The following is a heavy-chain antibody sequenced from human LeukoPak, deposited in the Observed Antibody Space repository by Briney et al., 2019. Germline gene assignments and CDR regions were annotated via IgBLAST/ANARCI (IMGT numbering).Heavy chain of an antibody. CDR2: IHSSGGS. J-gene: IGHJ4*02. CDR1: GASISNYY. Sequence: NASETLSLTCTVSGASISNYYWSWIRQTPEKGLEWMGHIHSSGGSSYYPSLKSRLTLSIDTSRNQLSLKLPSVTAADTAVYFCARLGSYHDFWGQGAVVRLSS. V-gene: IGHV4-4*09. D-gene: IGHD1-26*01. CDR3: ARLGSYHDF.